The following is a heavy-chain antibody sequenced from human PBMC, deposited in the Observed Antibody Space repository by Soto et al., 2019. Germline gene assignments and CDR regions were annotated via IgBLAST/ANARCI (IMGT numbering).Heavy chain of an antibody. V-gene: IGHV1-18*01. D-gene: IGHD2-2*01. Sequence: HVQLVQSGGELKKPGASVKVSCNTSGYTFNTYFITWVRQAPGQGLEWMGWISPHNGNTNYAEKFQGRVTMTTDTITKAAYMELRNLRFDDTVVYYCARDTSNSFDYWGEGTLVSVSA. CDR2: ISPHNGNT. CDR1: GYTFNTYF. J-gene: IGHJ4*02. CDR3: ARDTSNSFDY.